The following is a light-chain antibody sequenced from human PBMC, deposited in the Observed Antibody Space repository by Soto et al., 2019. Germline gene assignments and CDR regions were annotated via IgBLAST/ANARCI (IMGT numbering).Light chain of an antibody. CDR3: QQLNSYPLT. J-gene: IGKJ4*01. CDR2: AAS. CDR1: QSISSY. Sequence: DIQMTQSPSSLSASLGDGVTITSRASQSISSYLNWYQQKPVKAPKLLIYAASSLQSGVPSRFSGSGSGTDFTFTISSLQPEDFATYYCQQLNSYPLTFGGGTKVDIK. V-gene: IGKV1-39*01.